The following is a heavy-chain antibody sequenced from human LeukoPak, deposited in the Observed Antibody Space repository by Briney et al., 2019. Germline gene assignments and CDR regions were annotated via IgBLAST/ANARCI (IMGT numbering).Heavy chain of an antibody. CDR1: GFTFDDYT. V-gene: IGHV3-43*01. CDR2: ISWDGGST. CDR3: AKGGGYYPI. D-gene: IGHD3-22*01. Sequence: GGSLRLSCAASGFTFDDYTMHWVRQAPGKGLEWVSLISWDGGSTYYADSVKGRFTISRDNSKNTLYLHMNSLRAEDTAVYYCAKGGGYYPIWGQGTMVTVSS. J-gene: IGHJ3*02.